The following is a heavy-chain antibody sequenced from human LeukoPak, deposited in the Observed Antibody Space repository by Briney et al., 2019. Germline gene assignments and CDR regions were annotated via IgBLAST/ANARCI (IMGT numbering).Heavy chain of an antibody. CDR2: INTKTGGT. V-gene: IGHV1-2*02. CDR1: GYTFISYG. D-gene: IGHD6-19*01. Sequence: ASVKVSCKASGYTFISYGISWVRQAPGQGLEWMGWINTKTGGTNYAQKLQGRVTLTRDTSITTAYMEMSSLRSDDTAVYYCARDRPGYSSWFDPWGQGALVTVSS. CDR3: ARDRPGYSSWFDP. J-gene: IGHJ5*02.